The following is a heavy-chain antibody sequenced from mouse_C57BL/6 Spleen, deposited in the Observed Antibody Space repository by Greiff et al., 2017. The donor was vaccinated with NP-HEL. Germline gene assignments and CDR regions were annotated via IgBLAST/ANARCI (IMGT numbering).Heavy chain of an antibody. Sequence: VQLQQSGAELAKPGASVKLSCKASGYTFTSYWMHWVKQRPGQGLEWIGYINPSSGYTKYNQKFKDKATLTADKSSSTAYMQLSSLTYEDSAVYYCARRDSSGGDAMDYWGQRTSVTVSS. CDR1: GYTFTSYW. V-gene: IGHV1-7*01. CDR3: ARRDSSGGDAMDY. J-gene: IGHJ4*01. CDR2: INPSSGYT. D-gene: IGHD3-2*02.